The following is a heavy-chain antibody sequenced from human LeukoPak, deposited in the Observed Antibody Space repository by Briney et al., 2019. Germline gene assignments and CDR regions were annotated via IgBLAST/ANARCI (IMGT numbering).Heavy chain of an antibody. D-gene: IGHD4/OR15-4a*01. CDR1: GFTLSVHC. CDR2: IRNKANSYST. CDR3: ARVASGNYGEYDY. Sequence: GGSLRLSCAASGFTLSVHCMDWVRQAPGKGLVWVGRIRNKANSYSTEYAASVKGRFIISSDDSENSLYLQMNSLKTEDTAVYYCARVASGNYGEYDYWGQGTLATVSS. V-gene: IGHV3-72*01. J-gene: IGHJ4*02.